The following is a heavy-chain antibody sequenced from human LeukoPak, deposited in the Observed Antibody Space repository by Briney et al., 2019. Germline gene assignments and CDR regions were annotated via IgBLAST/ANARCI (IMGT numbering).Heavy chain of an antibody. V-gene: IGHV1-2*02. D-gene: IGHD4-17*01. CDR2: IYPNSGGT. CDR3: ARGPLMTTVTTFTY. CDR1: GYTFTGYY. J-gene: IGHJ4*02. Sequence: ASVKVSCKASGYTFTGYYMHWVRQAPGQGLEWSGWIYPNSGGTNYAQKFQGRVTMTRDTSISTAYMELSRLRSDDTAVYYCARGPLMTTVTTFTYWGQGTLVTVSS.